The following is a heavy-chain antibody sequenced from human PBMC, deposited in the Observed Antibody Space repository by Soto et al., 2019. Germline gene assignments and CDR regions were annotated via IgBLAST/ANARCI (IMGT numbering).Heavy chain of an antibody. J-gene: IGHJ4*02. Sequence: QVTLKESGPVLVKPTETLTLTCTVSGFSLSNSRMGVSWIRQPPGKALEWLAHIFSNDEKSYRTSLKSRLTISKVTSKSQVVLTMTNMDPLDTATYFRARIRYYYDSSGYAPDYWGQGTLVTVSS. V-gene: IGHV2-26*01. CDR1: GFSLSNSRMG. D-gene: IGHD3-22*01. CDR3: ARIRYYYDSSGYAPDY. CDR2: IFSNDEK.